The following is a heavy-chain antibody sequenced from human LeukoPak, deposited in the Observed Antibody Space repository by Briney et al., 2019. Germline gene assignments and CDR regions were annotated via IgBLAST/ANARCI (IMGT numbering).Heavy chain of an antibody. CDR1: GYSISSGYY. Sequence: SETLSLTCIVSGYSISSGYYWGWIRQPPGKGLEWIGSIYYSGSTYYNPSLKSRVTISVDMSKNQFSLKLSSVTAADTAVYYCARTYYDILTGYPNWFDPWGQGTLVTVSS. CDR3: ARTYYDILTGYPNWFDP. D-gene: IGHD3-9*01. J-gene: IGHJ5*02. CDR2: IYYSGST. V-gene: IGHV4-38-2*02.